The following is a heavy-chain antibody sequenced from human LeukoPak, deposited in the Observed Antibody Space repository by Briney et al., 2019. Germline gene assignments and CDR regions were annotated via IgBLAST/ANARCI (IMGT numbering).Heavy chain of an antibody. Sequence: GGSLRLSCVASGFTFNTQSMNWVRQAPGKGLEWIAYISSNSKVKNFADSVKGRFTISRDNAKNSLYLQMNSLRAEDTAVYYCARDLGVSASYYFDYWGQGTLVTVSS. J-gene: IGHJ4*02. CDR2: ISSNSKVK. CDR3: ARDLGVSASYYFDY. V-gene: IGHV3-48*04. D-gene: IGHD3-3*01. CDR1: GFTFNTQS.